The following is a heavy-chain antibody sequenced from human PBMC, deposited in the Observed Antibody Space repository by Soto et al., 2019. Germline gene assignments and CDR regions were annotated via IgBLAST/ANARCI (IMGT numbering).Heavy chain of an antibody. CDR3: ASSGEFDYVWGSYPSSY. J-gene: IGHJ4*02. CDR2: MNPNSGNT. D-gene: IGHD3-16*02. CDR1: GYTFTSYD. Sequence: ASVKVSCKASGYTFTSYDINWVRQATGQGLEWMGWMNPNSGNTGYAQKFQGRVTMTRNTSISTAYMELSSLRSEDTAVYYCASSGEFDYVWGSYPSSYWGQGTLVTVSS. V-gene: IGHV1-8*01.